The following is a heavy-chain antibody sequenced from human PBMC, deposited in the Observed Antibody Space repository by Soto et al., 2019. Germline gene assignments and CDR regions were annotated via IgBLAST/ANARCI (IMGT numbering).Heavy chain of an antibody. CDR1: GFTFSDYY. Sequence: GGSLRLSCAPSGFTFSDYYMSWIRQAPGKGLEWVSYIASSGRTIFYADSVKGRFTISRDNAKNSLYLQMNSLRAEDTAVYYCARGGGYGGQYYYGMDVWGQGTTVTVSS. D-gene: IGHD3-16*01. V-gene: IGHV3-11*01. CDR3: ARGGGYGGQYYYGMDV. J-gene: IGHJ6*02. CDR2: IASSGRTI.